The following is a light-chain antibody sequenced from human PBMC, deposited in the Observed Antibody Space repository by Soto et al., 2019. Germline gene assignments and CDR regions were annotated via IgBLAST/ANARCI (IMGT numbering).Light chain of an antibody. CDR3: QQYKNWPL. J-gene: IGKJ5*01. CDR2: GAS. CDR1: QNVGGD. V-gene: IGKV3-15*01. Sequence: EGVMTQSPATPSLSPGERATLSCRASQNVGGDVAWYQQKPGQAPRLLLYGASTRATGIPVRFSGSGFGTEFTLTISSLQSEDFAVYYCQQYKNWPLFGQGTRLEIK.